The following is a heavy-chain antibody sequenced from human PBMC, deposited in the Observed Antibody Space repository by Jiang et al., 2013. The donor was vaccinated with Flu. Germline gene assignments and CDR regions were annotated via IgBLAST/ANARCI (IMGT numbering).Heavy chain of an antibody. CDR1: GSISSSSYY. CDR3: ARYSSSWYYFDY. J-gene: IGHJ4*02. D-gene: IGHD6-13*01. Sequence: GSISSSSYYWGWIRQPPGKGLEWIGSIYYSGSTYYNPSLKSRVTISVDTSKNQFSLKLSSVTAADTAVYYCARYSSSWYYFDYWGQGTLVTVSS. CDR2: IYYSGST. V-gene: IGHV4-39*01.